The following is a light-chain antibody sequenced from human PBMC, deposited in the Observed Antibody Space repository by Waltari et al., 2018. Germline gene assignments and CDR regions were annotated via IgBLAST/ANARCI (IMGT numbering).Light chain of an antibody. V-gene: IGKV2-28*01. CDR3: MQARQTPWT. CDR1: QSLLHSFGNTF. Sequence: DIVMTQSPLSLSVTPGEPASISCRSSQSLLHSFGNTFLDWYLQKPGQSPQRLIYLVSNRASGVPDRFRGSGSGTDFTLKISRVEAGDVGGYFCMQARQTPWTFGQGTKVEIK. J-gene: IGKJ1*01. CDR2: LVS.